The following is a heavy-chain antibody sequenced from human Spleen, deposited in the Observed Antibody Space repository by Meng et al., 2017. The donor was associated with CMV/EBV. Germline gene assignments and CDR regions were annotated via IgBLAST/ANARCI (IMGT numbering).Heavy chain of an antibody. J-gene: IGHJ5*02. Sequence: SETLSLTCGIYGGSFSDYYWSWIRQPPGQGLEWIGEINHRGNTNYNPSHKSRVTILVDTSKNQFSLKLSSVTAADTAVYYCARDLGSSSWYDFDPRGQGTLVTVSS. V-gene: IGHV4-34*01. CDR2: INHRGNT. CDR3: ARDLGSSSWYDFDP. D-gene: IGHD6-13*01. CDR1: GGSFSDYY.